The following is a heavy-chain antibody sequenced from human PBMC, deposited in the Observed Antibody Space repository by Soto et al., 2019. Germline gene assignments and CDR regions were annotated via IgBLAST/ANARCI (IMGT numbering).Heavy chain of an antibody. J-gene: IGHJ4*02. CDR2: IYHSGST. CDR1: GGSISSSNW. Sequence: QVQLQESGPGLVKPSGTLSLTCAVSGGSISSSNWWSWVRQPPGKGLEWVGEIYHSGSTNYNPSLKSRVTISVDKSKNQSSLKLSSVTAADTAVYYCARDADYCSGGSCYAYYFDYWGQGTLVTVSS. D-gene: IGHD2-15*01. CDR3: ARDADYCSGGSCYAYYFDY. V-gene: IGHV4-4*02.